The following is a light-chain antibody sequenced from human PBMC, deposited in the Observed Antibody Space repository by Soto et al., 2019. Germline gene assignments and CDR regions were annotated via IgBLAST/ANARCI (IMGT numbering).Light chain of an antibody. CDR2: EGT. V-gene: IGLV2-23*01. CDR3: CSFAVGAALV. Sequence: QSALTQPASVSASPGQSITISCTGTSSNVGTYDLVSWYQHHPDKAPKLIIYEGTKRPSGISSRFSGSKPGNTASLTISGLQAEDDADYYCCSFAVGAALVFGGGTKLTVL. CDR1: SSNVGTYDL. J-gene: IGLJ2*01.